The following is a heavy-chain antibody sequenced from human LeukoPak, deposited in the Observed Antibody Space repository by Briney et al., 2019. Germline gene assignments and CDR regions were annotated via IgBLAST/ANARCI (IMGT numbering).Heavy chain of an antibody. CDR3: AKEDDSSGYRYVFVDY. CDR2: ISYDGSNK. Sequence: GGSLRLSCAASGFTFSSYGMHWVRQAPGKGLEWVAVISYDGSNKYYADSVKGRFTISRDNSKNTLYLQMNSLRAEDTAVYYCAKEDDSSGYRYVFVDYWGQGTLVTVSS. D-gene: IGHD3-22*01. CDR1: GFTFSSYG. V-gene: IGHV3-30*18. J-gene: IGHJ4*02.